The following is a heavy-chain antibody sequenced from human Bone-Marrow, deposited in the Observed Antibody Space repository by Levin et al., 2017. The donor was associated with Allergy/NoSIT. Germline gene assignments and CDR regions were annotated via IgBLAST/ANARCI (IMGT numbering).Heavy chain of an antibody. CDR3: AREDHEYRVFDY. J-gene: IGHJ4*02. CDR2: IYYSGST. D-gene: IGHD2/OR15-2a*01. Sequence: PSETLSLTCTVSGGSISSGGYYWSWIRQLPGKGLEWIGYIYYSGSTYYNPSLKSRVTISVDTSKNQFSLKLSSVTAADTAVYYCAREDHEYRVFDYWGQGTLVTVSS. CDR1: GGSISSGGYY. V-gene: IGHV4-31*03.